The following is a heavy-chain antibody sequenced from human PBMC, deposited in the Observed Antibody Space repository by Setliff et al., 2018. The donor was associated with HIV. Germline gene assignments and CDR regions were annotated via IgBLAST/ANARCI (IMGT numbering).Heavy chain of an antibody. CDR2: IHSSGPS. CDR1: GGSINNYY. D-gene: IGHD3-10*01. Sequence: KASETLSLTCTVSGGSINNYYWSWIRQPPGKGLEWIGYIHSSGPSNYSPSLESRVSMSVDTSKSQFSLKINSVTAADTALYYCARPPAEYSVRGVPALFEFWGLGALVTVSS. J-gene: IGHJ4*02. V-gene: IGHV4-4*09. CDR3: ARPPAEYSVRGVPALFEF.